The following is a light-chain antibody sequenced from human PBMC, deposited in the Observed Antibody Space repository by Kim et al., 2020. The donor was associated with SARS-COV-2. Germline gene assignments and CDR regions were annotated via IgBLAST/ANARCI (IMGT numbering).Light chain of an antibody. V-gene: IGKV3-11*01. CDR3: QQRTTWPPWT. CDR1: QSIDSY. Sequence: SPGERATLYCRASQSIDSYLAWYHKRPGQPPRLLIYDASNRATGIPARFSGSGSGTDFTLTISSLEPEDFAVYYCQQRTTWPPWTFGQGTKVDIK. CDR2: DAS. J-gene: IGKJ1*01.